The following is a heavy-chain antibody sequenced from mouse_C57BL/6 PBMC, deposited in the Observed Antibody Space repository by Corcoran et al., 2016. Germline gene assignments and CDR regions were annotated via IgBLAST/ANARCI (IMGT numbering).Heavy chain of an antibody. CDR1: GYAFSSYW. CDR3: ARSYDYDKAWFAY. CDR2: IYPGDGDT. Sequence: QVQLQQSGAELVKPGASVKISCKASGYAFSSYWMNWVKQRPGKGLEWIGQIYPGDGDTNYNGKFKGKATLTADKSSSTAYMQLSSLTSEDSAVYFGARSYDYDKAWFAYWGQGTLVTVSA. V-gene: IGHV1-80*01. J-gene: IGHJ3*01. D-gene: IGHD2-4*01.